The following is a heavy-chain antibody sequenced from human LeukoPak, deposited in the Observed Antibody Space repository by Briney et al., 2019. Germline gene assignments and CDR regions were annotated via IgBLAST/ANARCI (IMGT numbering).Heavy chain of an antibody. Sequence: PGGSLRLSCAASGFTFSSYSMNWVRQAPGRGLDWVSSISSSSSYIYYADSVKGRFTISRDNAKNSLYLQMNSLRAEDTAVYYCARDIGGTAMVKDYWGQGTLVTVSS. CDR2: ISSSSSYI. D-gene: IGHD5-18*01. J-gene: IGHJ4*02. CDR3: ARDIGGTAMVKDY. CDR1: GFTFSSYS. V-gene: IGHV3-21*01.